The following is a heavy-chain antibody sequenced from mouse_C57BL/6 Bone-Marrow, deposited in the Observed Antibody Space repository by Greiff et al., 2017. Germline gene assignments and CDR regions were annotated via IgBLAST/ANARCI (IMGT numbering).Heavy chain of an antibody. D-gene: IGHD1-1*01. CDR3: ASYGPYYFDY. J-gene: IGHJ2*01. CDR1: GYSFTGYY. Sequence: EVQLQQSGPELVKPGASVKISCKASGYSFTGYYMNWVKQSPEKSLEWIGEINPSTGGTTYNQKFKAKATLTVDKSSSTAYMQLKSLTSEDSAVYYCASYGPYYFDYWGQGTTVTVSS. V-gene: IGHV1-42*01. CDR2: INPSTGGT.